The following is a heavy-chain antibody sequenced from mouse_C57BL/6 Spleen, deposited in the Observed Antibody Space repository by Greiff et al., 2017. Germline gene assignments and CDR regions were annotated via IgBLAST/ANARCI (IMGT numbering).Heavy chain of an antibody. CDR1: GYTFTSYW. V-gene: IGHV1-72*01. Sequence: QVQLQQPGAELVKPGASVKLSCKASGYTFTSYWMHWVKQRPGRGLEWIGRIDPNSGGTKYNEKFKGKATLTVDKPSSTAYMQLSSLTSEGSAVYYGARGRDSSVGGYAMDYWGQGTSVTVSS. CDR2: IDPNSGGT. J-gene: IGHJ4*01. D-gene: IGHD3-2*02. CDR3: ARGRDSSVGGYAMDY.